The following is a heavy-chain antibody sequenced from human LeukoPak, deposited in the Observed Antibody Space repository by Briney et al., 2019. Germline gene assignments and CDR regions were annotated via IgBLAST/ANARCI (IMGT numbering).Heavy chain of an antibody. Sequence: PGGSLRLPCIASGFHKSVYWMRWVRQAPGKGLEGGANIKQDGSEIYSGDSLKGRFTISRDNAKNSLYLQMNSLRGEDTAVYYCARDIDWLDCWGQGTLVTVSS. V-gene: IGHV3-7*01. J-gene: IGHJ5*01. CDR2: IKQDGSEI. D-gene: IGHD2-15*01. CDR3: ARDIDWLDC. CDR1: GFHKSVYW.